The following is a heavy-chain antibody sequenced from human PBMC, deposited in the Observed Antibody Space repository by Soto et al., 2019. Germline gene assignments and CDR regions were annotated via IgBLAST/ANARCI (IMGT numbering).Heavy chain of an antibody. CDR2: IYYSGST. Sequence: QVQLQESGPGLVKPSQTLSLTCTVSGGSISSGGYYWSWIRQHPGKGLEWIGYIYYSGSTYYNPSLKSRVTISVDTSKNQFSLKLSSVTAADTAVYYCARGKVATFRDAFDIWGQGTMVTVSS. CDR3: ARGKVATFRDAFDI. V-gene: IGHV4-31*03. J-gene: IGHJ3*02. CDR1: GGSISSGGYY. D-gene: IGHD5-12*01.